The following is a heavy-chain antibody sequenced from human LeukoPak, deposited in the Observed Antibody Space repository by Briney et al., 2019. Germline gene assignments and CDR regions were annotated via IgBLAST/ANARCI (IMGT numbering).Heavy chain of an antibody. V-gene: IGHV1-3*03. CDR2: INAGNGNT. CDR1: GYTFTSYA. Sequence: ASVKVSCKASGYTFTSYAMHWVRQAPGQRLEWKGWINAGNGNTKYSQEFQGRVTITRDTSASTAYMELSSLRSEDMAVYYCARAEYYYDSSGYSYYFDYWGQGTLVTVSS. CDR3: ARAEYYYDSSGYSYYFDY. J-gene: IGHJ4*02. D-gene: IGHD3-22*01.